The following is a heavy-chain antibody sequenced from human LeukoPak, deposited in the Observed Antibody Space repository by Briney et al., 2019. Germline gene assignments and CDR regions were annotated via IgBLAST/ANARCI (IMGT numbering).Heavy chain of an antibody. D-gene: IGHD3-10*01. CDR1: GGSISSYY. V-gene: IGHV4-59*01. CDR3: ARHYYGSGTRGYFDS. J-gene: IGHJ4*02. Sequence: SETLSLTCTVSGGSISSYYWSWIRQPPGKGLEWIGYIYYSGSTNYNPSLKSRVTISVDTSKNQFSLKLSSVTAADTAVYYCARHYYGSGTRGYFDSWGQGTLVTVSS. CDR2: IYYSGST.